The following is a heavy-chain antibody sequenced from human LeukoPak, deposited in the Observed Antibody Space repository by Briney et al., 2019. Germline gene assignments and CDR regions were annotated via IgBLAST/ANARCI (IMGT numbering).Heavy chain of an antibody. V-gene: IGHV4-59*01. CDR2: ISNGGNT. CDR3: AAVSTRGSPGYHYFFDS. J-gene: IGHJ4*02. D-gene: IGHD2/OR15-2a*01. Sequence: SETLSLTCTVSGGSFSTEYWSWIRQTPGEGLDWVGYISNGGNTNYNPSLKSRVTISIDTSKNQFSLNLNSVTAADTAIYYCAAVSTRGSPGYHYFFDSWGQGTLVTVSS. CDR1: GGSFSTEY.